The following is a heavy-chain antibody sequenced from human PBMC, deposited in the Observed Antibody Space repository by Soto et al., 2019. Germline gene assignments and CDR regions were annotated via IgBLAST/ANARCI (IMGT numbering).Heavy chain of an antibody. CDR2: IYYSGST. D-gene: IGHD5-18*01. V-gene: IGHV4-59*07. J-gene: IGHJ4*02. CDR1: GCSIPGYY. Sequence: SAPLSLTRTASGCSIPGYYWSWIRPPPGKGLEWIGYIYYSGSTNYNPSLKSRVTISVDTSKNQFSLKLSSVTAADTAVYYCARGRIQLWYPFDYWGQGTLVTVS. CDR3: ARGRIQLWYPFDY.